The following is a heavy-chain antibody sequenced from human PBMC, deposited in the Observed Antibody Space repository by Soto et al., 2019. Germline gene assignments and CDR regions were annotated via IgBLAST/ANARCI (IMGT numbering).Heavy chain of an antibody. V-gene: IGHV1-69*13. Sequence: GASVKVSCKASGGTFSSYAISLVRQAPGQGLEWMGGIIPIFGTANYAQKFQGRVTITADESTSTAYMELSSLRSEDTAVYYCAIITSPDVDTAMVHLDYWGQGTLVTVSS. CDR1: GGTFSSYA. CDR3: AIITSPDVDTAMVHLDY. D-gene: IGHD5-18*01. CDR2: IIPIFGTA. J-gene: IGHJ4*02.